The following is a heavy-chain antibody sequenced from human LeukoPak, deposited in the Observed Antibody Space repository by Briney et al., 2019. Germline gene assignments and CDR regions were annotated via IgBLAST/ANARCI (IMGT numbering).Heavy chain of an antibody. Sequence: SETLSLTCAVCGGSFSGYYWSWIRQPPGKGLEWIGEINHSGSTNYNPSLKSRVTISVDTSKNQFSLKLSSVTAADTAVYYCARRCSSTSCYKRAARPLDYWGQGTLVTVSS. CDR3: ARRCSSTSCYKRAARPLDY. CDR1: GGSFSGYY. D-gene: IGHD2-2*02. V-gene: IGHV4-34*01. J-gene: IGHJ4*02. CDR2: INHSGST.